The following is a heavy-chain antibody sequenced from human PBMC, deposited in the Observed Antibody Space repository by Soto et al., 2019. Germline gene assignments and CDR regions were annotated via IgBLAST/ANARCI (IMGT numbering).Heavy chain of an antibody. V-gene: IGHV3-23*01. CDR1: GFTFSSYA. CDR3: ANEGYYYDSSGPHFAY. Sequence: GGSLRLSCAASGFTFSSYAMSWVRQAPGKGLEWVSAISGSGGSTYYADSVKGRFTISRDNSKNTLYLQMNSLRAEDTAVYYCANEGYYYDSSGPHFAYWGQGTLVTVS. CDR2: ISGSGGST. J-gene: IGHJ4*02. D-gene: IGHD3-22*01.